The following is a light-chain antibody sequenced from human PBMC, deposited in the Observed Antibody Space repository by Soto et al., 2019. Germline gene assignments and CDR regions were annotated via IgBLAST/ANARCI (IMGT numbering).Light chain of an antibody. Sequence: DIQMTQSPSSLSASVGDRVTISCRASQSMSIYVNWYQQKPGEAPKLLIHAASSLQSGVPSRFSGSGSGTDFTLTISSLQPEDFATYYCQHSGSSYPTFGQGTKVVIK. CDR1: QSMSIY. CDR2: AAS. J-gene: IGKJ1*01. CDR3: QHSGSSYPT. V-gene: IGKV1-39*01.